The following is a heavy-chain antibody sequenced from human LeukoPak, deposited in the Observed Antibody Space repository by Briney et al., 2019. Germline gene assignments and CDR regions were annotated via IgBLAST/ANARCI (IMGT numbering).Heavy chain of an antibody. CDR3: ARVGSSWQNYYYYYMDV. D-gene: IGHD6-13*01. Sequence: GGSLRLSCAASGFTFSDYYMSWIRQAPGKGLEWVSYISSRGSTIYYADSVKGRFTISRDNAKNSLYLQMNSLKAEDTAVYYCARVGSSWQNYYYYYMDVWGKGTTVTVSS. J-gene: IGHJ6*03. V-gene: IGHV3-11*04. CDR2: ISSRGSTI. CDR1: GFTFSDYY.